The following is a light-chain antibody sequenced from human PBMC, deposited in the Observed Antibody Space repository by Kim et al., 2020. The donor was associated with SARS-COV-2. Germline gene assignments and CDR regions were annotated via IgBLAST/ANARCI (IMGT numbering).Light chain of an antibody. CDR2: NLN. CDR3: AAWDDSLSGYV. V-gene: IGLV1-47*02. J-gene: IGLJ1*01. Sequence: GQRVTISCSGSSSNIGSNYVYWYQQLPGTAPNLLIYNLNQRPSGVPDRFSGSKSGTSASLAISGLRSEDEADYSCAAWDDSLSGYVFGTGTKVTVL. CDR1: SSNIGSNY.